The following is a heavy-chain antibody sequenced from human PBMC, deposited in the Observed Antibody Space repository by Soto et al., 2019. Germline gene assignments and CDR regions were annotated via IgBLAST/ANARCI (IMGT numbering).Heavy chain of an antibody. V-gene: IGHV4-4*02. CDR2: VYHSGST. CDR3: ARTTRRGTRFDY. CDR1: GGAISTSNW. D-gene: IGHD1-7*01. Sequence: QVQLQESGPALVKPSGTLSLTCAASGGAISTSNWWSWVRLPPGRVLEGIGEVYHSGSTNYNPSFKGRVAMSVDKTKKHFSLKLNSATAAATALYYCARTTRRGTRFDYWGQGSLVTVSS. J-gene: IGHJ4*02.